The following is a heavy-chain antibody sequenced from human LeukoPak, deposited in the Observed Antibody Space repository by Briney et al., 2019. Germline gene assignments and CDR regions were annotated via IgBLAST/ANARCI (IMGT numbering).Heavy chain of an antibody. J-gene: IGHJ5*01. Sequence: ASVKVSCKASGGTFSSYAISWVRQAPGQGLEWMGGIIPIFGTANYAQKFQGRVTITADKSTSTAYMELSSLRSEDTAVYYCARRPWFGERNWFDSWGQGTLVTVSS. CDR1: GGTFSSYA. CDR2: IIPIFGTA. V-gene: IGHV1-69*06. D-gene: IGHD3-10*01. CDR3: ARRPWFGERNWFDS.